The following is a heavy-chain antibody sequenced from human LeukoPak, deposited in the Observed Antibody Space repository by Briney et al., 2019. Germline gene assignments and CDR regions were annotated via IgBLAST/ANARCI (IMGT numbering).Heavy chain of an antibody. CDR3: ARTIRGY. CDR2: IKEDGSEK. Sequence: PGGSLRFYCAASGFTFSSYSMNWVRQAPGKGLEWVANIKEDGSEKYYVDSVKGRFTISRDNAKNSLYLQMNSLRAEDTAVYYCARTIRGYWGQGTLVTVSS. J-gene: IGHJ4*02. D-gene: IGHD3-10*01. CDR1: GFTFSSYS. V-gene: IGHV3-7*02.